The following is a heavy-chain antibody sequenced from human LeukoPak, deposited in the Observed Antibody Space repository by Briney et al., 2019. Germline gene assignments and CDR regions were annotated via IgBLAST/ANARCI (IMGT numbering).Heavy chain of an antibody. J-gene: IGHJ3*02. CDR1: GGTFTSYT. CDR3: ARGSPAYCGGDCFWDAFDI. Sequence: GASVKVSCKASGGTFTSYTISWVRQAPGQGLEWMGRIIPILGVANYAQKFQGRVTITADKSTSTAYMELSSLRPEDTAVYYCARGSPAYCGGDCFWDAFDIWGQGTMVTVSS. CDR2: IIPILGVA. D-gene: IGHD2-21*01. V-gene: IGHV1-69*02.